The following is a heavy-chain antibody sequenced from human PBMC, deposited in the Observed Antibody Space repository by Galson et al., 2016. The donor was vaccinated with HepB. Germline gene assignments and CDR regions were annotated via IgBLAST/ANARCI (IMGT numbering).Heavy chain of an antibody. D-gene: IGHD3/OR15-3a*01. J-gene: IGHJ3*02. CDR3: ASSRTYDAFDI. Sequence: LSLTCAVYGGSFSGYYWSWIRQPPGKGLEWIGGINQRGSTNYSPSLKSRVSISVDTSKNHFSLNLSSVTAADTAVYFCASSRTYDAFDIWGQGTMVTVSS. V-gene: IGHV4-34*01. CDR1: GGSFSGYY. CDR2: INQRGST.